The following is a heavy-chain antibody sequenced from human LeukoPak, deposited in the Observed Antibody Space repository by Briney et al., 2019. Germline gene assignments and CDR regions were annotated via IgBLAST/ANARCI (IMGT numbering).Heavy chain of an antibody. CDR3: APRDGIVVVVAATRRRWFDP. J-gene: IGHJ5*02. Sequence: PGGSLRLSCAASGFTFSSYAMSWVRQAPGKGLEWVSAISGSGGSTYYADSVKGRFTISRDNSKNTLYLQMNSLRAEDTAVYYCAPRDGIVVVVAATRRRWFDPWGQGTLVTVSS. D-gene: IGHD2-15*01. CDR1: GFTFSSYA. CDR2: ISGSGGST. V-gene: IGHV3-23*01.